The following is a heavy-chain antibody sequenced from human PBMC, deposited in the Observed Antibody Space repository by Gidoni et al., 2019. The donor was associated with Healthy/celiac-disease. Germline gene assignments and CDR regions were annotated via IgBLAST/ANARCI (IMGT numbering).Heavy chain of an antibody. CDR2: ISWNSGSI. V-gene: IGHV3-9*01. CDR3: AKDIYTDSSGSVFDY. CDR1: GFTFDDYA. J-gene: IGHJ4*02. Sequence: EVQLVESGGGLVQPGRSLRLSCAASGFTFDDYAMHWVRQAPGKGLEWVSVISWNSGSIGYADSVKGRFTISRDNAKNSLYLQMNSLRAEDTALYYCAKDIYTDSSGSVFDYWGQGTLVTVSS. D-gene: IGHD3-22*01.